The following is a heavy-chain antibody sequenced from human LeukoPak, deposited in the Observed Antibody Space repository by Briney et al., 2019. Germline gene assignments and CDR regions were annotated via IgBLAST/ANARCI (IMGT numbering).Heavy chain of an antibody. CDR1: GGSISSGGYY. D-gene: IGHD2-2*01. CDR3: ARAHQLRTLDP. J-gene: IGHJ5*02. Sequence: PSQTLSLTCTVSGGSISSGGYYWSWIRQHPGKGLEWIGYIYYSGSTYYNPSLKSRVTISVDTSKNQFSLNLISVTAADTAVYYCARAHQLRTLDPWGQGTLVTVSS. CDR2: IYYSGST. V-gene: IGHV4-31*03.